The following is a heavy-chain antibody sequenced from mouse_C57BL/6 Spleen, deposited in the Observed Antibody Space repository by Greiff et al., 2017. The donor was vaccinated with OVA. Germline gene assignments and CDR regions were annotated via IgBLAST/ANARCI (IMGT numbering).Heavy chain of an antibody. CDR1: GFTFSSYA. Sequence: EVQGVESGGGLVKPGGSLKLSCAASGFTFSSYAMSWVRQTPEKRLEWVATISDGGSYTYYPDNVKGRFTISRDNAKNNLYLQMSHLKSEDTAMYYCARDRGSRGYFDYWGQGTTRTVSS. CDR2: ISDGGSYT. V-gene: IGHV5-4*01. CDR3: ARDRGSRGYFDY. D-gene: IGHD1-1*01. J-gene: IGHJ2*01.